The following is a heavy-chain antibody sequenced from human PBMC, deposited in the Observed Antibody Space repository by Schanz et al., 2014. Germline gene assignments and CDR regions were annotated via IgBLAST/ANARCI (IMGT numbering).Heavy chain of an antibody. CDR1: GYTFSSYG. Sequence: QVQLVQSGAEVKKPGASVKVSCKASGYTFSSYGISWVRQAPGQGLEWMGIINPTGGSTSYAQRFQGRVTVTRDTSTSTVYMELSSLRSEDTAVYYCARAAYAGYTSTPRRYWGQGTLVTVSS. J-gene: IGHJ4*02. CDR3: ARAAYAGYTSTPRRY. V-gene: IGHV1-46*01. D-gene: IGHD5-12*01. CDR2: INPTGGST.